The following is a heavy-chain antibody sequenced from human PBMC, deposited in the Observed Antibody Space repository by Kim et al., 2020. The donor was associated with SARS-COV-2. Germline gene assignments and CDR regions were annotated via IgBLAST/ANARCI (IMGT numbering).Heavy chain of an antibody. V-gene: IGHV3-64D*06. J-gene: IGHJ3*02. CDR2: ISSNGGST. CDR3: VKGRDPAASSGWRHVFDI. CDR1: GFTVSSYA. Sequence: GGSLRLSCSASGFTVSSYAMHWVRQAPGKGLEYVSAISSNGGSTYYADSVKGRFTISRDNSKNTRYLQMSSLRAEDTAVYYCVKGRDPAASSGWRHVFDIWGRGTMVTVSS. D-gene: IGHD6-19*01.